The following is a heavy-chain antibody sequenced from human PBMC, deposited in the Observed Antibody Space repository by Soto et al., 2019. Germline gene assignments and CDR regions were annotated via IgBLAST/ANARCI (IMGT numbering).Heavy chain of an antibody. CDR1: AFTFRIYA. D-gene: IGHD1-26*01. V-gene: IGHV3-23*01. CDR2: IGGSGRAA. J-gene: IGHJ4*02. CDR3: AKDGGYGAFDF. Sequence: GGSLRLSCEASAFTFRIYAMDWVRQAQGKGLEWVSAIGGSGRAACCADSVKGRFTISRDDSKNTQYLQMTSLSAEDTAVYYCAKDGGYGAFDFWGEGTPLTVSS.